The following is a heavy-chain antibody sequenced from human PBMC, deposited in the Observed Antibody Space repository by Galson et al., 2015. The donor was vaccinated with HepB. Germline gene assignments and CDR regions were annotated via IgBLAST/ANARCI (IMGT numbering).Heavy chain of an antibody. J-gene: IGHJ2*01. CDR1: GFTFSSYA. V-gene: IGHV3-30*04. CDR3: ARDSRVGGGSAKSWYFDL. D-gene: IGHD2-15*01. CDR2: ISYDGSNK. Sequence: SLRLSCAASGFTFSSYAMHWVRQAPGKGLEWVAVISYDGSNKYYADSVKGRFTISRDNSKNTLYLQMNSLRAEDTAVYYCARDSRVGGGSAKSWYFDLWGRGTLATVSS.